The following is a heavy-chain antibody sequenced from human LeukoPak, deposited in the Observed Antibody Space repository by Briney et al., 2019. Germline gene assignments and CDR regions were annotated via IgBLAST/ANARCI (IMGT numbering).Heavy chain of an antibody. CDR2: TYYRSKWYN. CDR3: VRDGGYDYGAYYYYYMDV. J-gene: IGHJ6*03. V-gene: IGHV6-1*01. Sequence: SQTLSLTCAISGDSVSSNSAAWNWIRQSPSRGLEWLGRTYYRSKWYNDYAVSVKSRITINPDTSKNQFSLQLNSVTPEDTAVYYCVRDGGYDYGAYYYYYMDVWGKGTTVTVSS. D-gene: IGHD5-12*01. CDR1: GDSVSSNSAA.